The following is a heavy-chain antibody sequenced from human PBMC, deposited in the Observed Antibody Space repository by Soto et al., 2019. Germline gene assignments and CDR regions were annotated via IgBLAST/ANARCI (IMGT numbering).Heavy chain of an antibody. D-gene: IGHD6-19*01. CDR2: INQDGSEK. V-gene: IGHV3-7*01. CDR1: GFTLSDYT. J-gene: IGHJ4*02. CDR3: ARPRGYASGIYKYFDQ. Sequence: GGSLRLSCAAPGFTLSDYTMSWVRQAPGKGLEWVANINQDGSEKYYIDSVKGRYIISRDNAKKSLFLQLNNLRAEDTGVYYCARPRGYASGIYKYFDQWGQGTRDTVSS.